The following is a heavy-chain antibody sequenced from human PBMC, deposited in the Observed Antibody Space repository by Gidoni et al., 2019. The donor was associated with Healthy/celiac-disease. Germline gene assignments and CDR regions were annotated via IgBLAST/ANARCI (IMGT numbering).Heavy chain of an antibody. CDR3: ASEKGRGWIQLWFPGVAFDI. CDR1: GGSISSSSYY. V-gene: IGHV4-39*07. D-gene: IGHD5-18*01. Sequence: QLQLQESGPGLVKPSETLSLTCTVSGGSISSSSYYWGWIRQPPGKGLEWIGIIYYSGSTYYNPSHKSRVTISVDTSKNQFSLKLSSGTAADAAVYYWASEKGRGWIQLWFPGVAFDIWGQGTMVTVSS. CDR2: IYYSGST. J-gene: IGHJ3*02.